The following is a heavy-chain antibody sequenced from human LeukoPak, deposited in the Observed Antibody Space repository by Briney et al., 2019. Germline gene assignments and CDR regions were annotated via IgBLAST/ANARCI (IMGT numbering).Heavy chain of an antibody. Sequence: PGRSLRLSCTGSGFTFRDYTMTWIRQAPGKGLEWVRFIRKKADGGTPEYAASVKGRFTISRDDSKGIAYLQMNSLKTDDTAVYYCTTDPPTRYWGQGTLVSVSS. CDR2: IRKKADGGTP. J-gene: IGHJ4*02. CDR3: TTDPPTRY. CDR1: GFTFRDYT. V-gene: IGHV3-49*03. D-gene: IGHD1-26*01.